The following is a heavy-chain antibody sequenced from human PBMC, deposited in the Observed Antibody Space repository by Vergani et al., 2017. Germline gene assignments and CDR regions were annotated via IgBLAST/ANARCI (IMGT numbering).Heavy chain of an antibody. CDR2: VSGSSATP. Sequence: EVQLLESGGGLVQPGGSLRLSCEASGFSFPGYAMSWVRQAPGKGLEWVSSVSGSSATPYYADSVKGRFIISRDNSKNTLHLQMNSLRVADTAVYYCARGHPVGSYWGKGTLVTVSS. J-gene: IGHJ4*02. V-gene: IGHV3-23*01. CDR3: ARGHPVGSY. CDR1: GFSFPGYA. D-gene: IGHD1-26*01.